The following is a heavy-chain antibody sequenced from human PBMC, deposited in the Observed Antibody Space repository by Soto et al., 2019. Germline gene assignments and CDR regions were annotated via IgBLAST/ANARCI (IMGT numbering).Heavy chain of an antibody. D-gene: IGHD5-18*01. CDR3: ARTLDIYGYPHYFDY. J-gene: IGHJ4*02. CDR2: IYYSGST. V-gene: IGHV4-31*03. CDR1: GGSISSGGYY. Sequence: PSETLSLTCTVSGGSISSGGYYWSWIRQHPGKGLEWIGYIYYSGSTYYNPSLKSRVTISVDTSKNQFSLKLSSVTAADTAVYYCARTLDIYGYPHYFDYWGQGTLVTVSS.